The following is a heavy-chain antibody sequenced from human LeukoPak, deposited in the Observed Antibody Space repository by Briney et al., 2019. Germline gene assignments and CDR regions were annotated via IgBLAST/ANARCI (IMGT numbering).Heavy chain of an antibody. CDR3: AKDRIPPNCGGDCYDPRNWFDP. J-gene: IGHJ5*02. CDR1: GFTVSSNY. CDR2: IYSGGST. V-gene: IGHV3-66*01. D-gene: IGHD2-21*02. Sequence: PGGSLRLSCAASGFTVSSNYMSWVRQAPGKGLEWVSVIYSGGSTYYADSVKGRFTISRDNSKNTLYLQMNSLRAEDTAVYYCAKDRIPPNCGGDCYDPRNWFDPWGQGTLVTVSS.